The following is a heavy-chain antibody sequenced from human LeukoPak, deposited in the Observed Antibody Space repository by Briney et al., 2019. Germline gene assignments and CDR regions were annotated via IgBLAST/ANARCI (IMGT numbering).Heavy chain of an antibody. CDR2: IYYSGST. CDR3: ARGFSSYYDSSGYYPPTA. D-gene: IGHD3-22*01. CDR1: GGSISSYY. Sequence: SETLSLACTVSGGSISSYYWSWIRQPPGKGLEWIGYIYYSGSTNYNPSLKSRVTISVDTSKNQFSLKLSSVTAADTAVYYCARGFSSYYDSSGYYPPTAWGQGPWSPSPQ. V-gene: IGHV4-59*01. J-gene: IGHJ5*02.